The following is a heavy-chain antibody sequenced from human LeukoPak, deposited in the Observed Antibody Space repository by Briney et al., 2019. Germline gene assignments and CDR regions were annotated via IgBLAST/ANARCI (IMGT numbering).Heavy chain of an antibody. CDR3: TRDAVVGTGIAFDV. V-gene: IGHV1-3*01. J-gene: IGHJ3*01. CDR2: IIVGNGNT. D-gene: IGHD1-26*01. Sequence: ASVKVSCKASGYIFRNYDIYWVRQAPGQRLEWLGWIIVGNGNTKYSQKFQGRVTITSDTSASTAYMELSSLSSEDTAVHYCTRDAVVGTGIAFDVWGQGTLVTVSS. CDR1: GYIFRNYD.